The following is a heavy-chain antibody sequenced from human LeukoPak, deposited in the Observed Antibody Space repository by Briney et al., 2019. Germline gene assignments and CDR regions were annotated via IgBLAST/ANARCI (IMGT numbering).Heavy chain of an antibody. Sequence: GESLKISCKGAGYSLTSYWIGWVRQMPGKGLEWMGIIYPGDSDTRYSPSFQGQVTISADKSISTAYLQWSSLKASDTAMYYCARPHGSGSYYGDAFDIWGQGTMVTVSS. CDR2: IYPGDSDT. J-gene: IGHJ3*02. CDR1: GYSLTSYW. CDR3: ARPHGSGSYYGDAFDI. V-gene: IGHV5-51*01. D-gene: IGHD3-10*01.